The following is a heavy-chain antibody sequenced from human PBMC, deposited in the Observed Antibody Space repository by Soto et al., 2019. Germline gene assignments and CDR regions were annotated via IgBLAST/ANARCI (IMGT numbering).Heavy chain of an antibody. CDR1: GYPFTDYY. J-gene: IGHJ6*02. CDR3: GRKLELRGSYYYCYDMDV. CDR2: INPNSGGT. V-gene: IGHV1-2*02. D-gene: IGHD1-7*01. Sequence: ASVKVSCKASGYPFTDYYMHWVRQAPGQGLEWMGWINPNSGGTNYAQKVQGRVTMTRDTSISTAYMELSRLRSDDTAVYYCGRKLELRGSYYYCYDMDVCGQGTTVTVSS.